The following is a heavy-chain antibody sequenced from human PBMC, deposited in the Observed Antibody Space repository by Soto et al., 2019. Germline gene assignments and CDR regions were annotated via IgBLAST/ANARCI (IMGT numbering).Heavy chain of an antibody. CDR3: ARVSIAVAGIAYYFDY. CDR2: VSHDGSNK. V-gene: IGHV3-30-3*01. J-gene: IGHJ4*02. Sequence: QVQLEESGGGVVQPGRSLRLSCAASGFSFSSCAMHWVRQAPGKGLEWVAVVSHDGSNKYYADSVKGRVTISRDNSINTVYLQMNSLRAEDTAVYYCARVSIAVAGIAYYFDYWGQGTLVTVSS. CDR1: GFSFSSCA. D-gene: IGHD6-19*01.